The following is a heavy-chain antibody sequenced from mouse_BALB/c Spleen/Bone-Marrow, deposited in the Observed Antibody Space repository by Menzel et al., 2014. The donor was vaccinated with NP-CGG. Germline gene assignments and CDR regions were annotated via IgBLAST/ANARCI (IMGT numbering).Heavy chain of an antibody. J-gene: IGHJ2*01. CDR2: ISGSGSST. D-gene: IGHD1-1*02. CDR1: GFTFSGYG. CDR3: ARGRDWYDY. V-gene: IGHV5-6-3*01. Sequence: VQLKESGGGLVQPGGSLELSCAASGFTFSGYGMSWVRQAPDKGLELVATISGSGSSTYYPDSVKGRFTISRDNARNTLYLQMSSLKSEDTAMYYCARGRDWYDYWGQGTTLTDSS.